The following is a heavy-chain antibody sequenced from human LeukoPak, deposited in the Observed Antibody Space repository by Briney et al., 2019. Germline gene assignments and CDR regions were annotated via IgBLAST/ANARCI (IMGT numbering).Heavy chain of an antibody. CDR1: GFTFKDYA. V-gene: IGHV3-11*01. Sequence: PGGSLRLSCAASGFTFKDYAMSWVRQAPGTGLEWVSSMTGSSGSTYYADSVKGRFTISRDNAKNSLYLQMNSLRAEDTAVYYCARDENYYDSPHAFDIWGQGTMVTVSS. D-gene: IGHD3-22*01. CDR2: MTGSSGST. CDR3: ARDENYYDSPHAFDI. J-gene: IGHJ3*02.